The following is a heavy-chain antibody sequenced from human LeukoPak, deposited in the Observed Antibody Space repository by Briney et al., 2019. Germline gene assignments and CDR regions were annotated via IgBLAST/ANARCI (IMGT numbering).Heavy chain of an antibody. J-gene: IGHJ4*01. CDR2: IYYSGST. D-gene: IGHD3-22*01. CDR1: GVSVSSGTFY. CDR3: ARHRDYYDT. V-gene: IGHV4-61*01. Sequence: SETLSLTCTVSGVSVSSGTFYWSWIRQPPGKGLEWIGDIYYSGSTNYNPSLKSRVTISVDMSTNQFSLKLISVTAADTAVYFCARHRDYYDTWGHGTLVTVSS.